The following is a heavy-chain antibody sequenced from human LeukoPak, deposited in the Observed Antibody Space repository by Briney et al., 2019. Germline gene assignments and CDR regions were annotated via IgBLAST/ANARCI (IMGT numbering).Heavy chain of an antibody. CDR3: ARSPVVRGVVTFDY. J-gene: IGHJ4*02. CDR1: GDSISNYY. V-gene: IGHV4-4*07. D-gene: IGHD3-10*01. CDR2: IYSSGST. Sequence: SSETLSLTCSVSGDSISNYYWSWIRQPAAKGLEWIGRIYSSGSTNYNPSLRSRATMSVYTSTNEYSVMLYSVSAADSVVYYCARSPVVRGVVTFDYWGQGTLVTVSS.